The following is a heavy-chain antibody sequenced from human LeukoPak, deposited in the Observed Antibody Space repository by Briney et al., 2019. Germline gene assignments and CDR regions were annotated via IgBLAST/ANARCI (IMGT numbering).Heavy chain of an antibody. V-gene: IGHV3-23*01. D-gene: IGHD2-8*01. CDR1: GFTLSDYY. CDR3: AKAPTYERRVYGRDV. Sequence: EGSLRLSCAASGFTLSDYYMSWIRQAPGKGLEWVSSINGGGGKTYYTDSVKGRFTISRDNSKNTLYLQMNSLRAEDTAVYYCAKAPTYERRVYGRDVWGQGTTVTVSS. J-gene: IGHJ6*02. CDR2: INGGGGKT.